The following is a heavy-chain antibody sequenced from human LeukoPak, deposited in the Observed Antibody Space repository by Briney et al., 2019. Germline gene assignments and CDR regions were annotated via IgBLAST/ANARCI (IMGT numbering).Heavy chain of an antibody. CDR2: IKQDGSEK. V-gene: IGHV3-7*01. D-gene: IGHD5-18*01. J-gene: IGHJ5*02. CDR1: GFTFSSYW. CDR3: ASGGQIWIS. Sequence: GGSLRLSCAVSGFTFSSYWMSWLRQAPGKGLEWVANIKQDGSEKNYVDSVKGRFTISRDNAKNSLYLQMNSLRAEDTAVYYCASGGQIWISWGQGTLVTVSS.